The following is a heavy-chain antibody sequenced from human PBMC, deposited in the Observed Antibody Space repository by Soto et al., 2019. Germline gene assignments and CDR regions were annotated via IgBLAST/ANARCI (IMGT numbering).Heavy chain of an antibody. CDR3: ARCREKDFWSGYFGWFDP. V-gene: IGHV1-69*13. J-gene: IGHJ5*02. CDR1: GGTFSSYA. Sequence: ASVKVSCKASGGTFSSYAISWVRQAPGQGLEWMGGIIPIFGTANYAQKFQGRVTITADESTSTAYMELSSLRSEDTAVYYCARCREKDFWSGYFGWFDPWGQGTLVTVS. CDR2: IIPIFGTA. D-gene: IGHD3-3*01.